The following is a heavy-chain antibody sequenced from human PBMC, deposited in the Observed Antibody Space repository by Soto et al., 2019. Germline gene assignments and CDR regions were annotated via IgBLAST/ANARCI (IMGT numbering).Heavy chain of an antibody. V-gene: IGHV1-2*02. Sequence: ASVKVSCKASGYTFSGFYMHWVRQAPGQGLAWMGWINPNSGGTKSAEKFQGRVTMTRDTSISTAYMELSRLTSDDTAVYYCASAAVTGTAGLDFWGQGTRVTVSS. CDR2: INPNSGGT. CDR1: GYTFSGFY. J-gene: IGHJ4*02. CDR3: ASAAVTGTAGLDF. D-gene: IGHD6-19*01.